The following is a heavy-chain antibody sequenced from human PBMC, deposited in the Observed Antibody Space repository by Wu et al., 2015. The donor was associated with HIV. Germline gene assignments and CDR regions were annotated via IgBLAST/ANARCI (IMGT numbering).Heavy chain of an antibody. D-gene: IGHD3-10*01. CDR1: GYTFTSYG. V-gene: IGHV1-18*01. J-gene: IGHJ6*02. Sequence: QVQLVQSGAEVKKPGASVKVSCKASGYTFTSYGISWVRQAPGQGLEWMGWISAYNGNTNYAQKLQGRVTMTTDTSTSTAYMELRSLRSDDTAVYYCALNYYGSGSYPYQPHYYGMDVWGQGTTVHRLL. CDR3: ALNYYGSGSYPYQPHYYGMDV. CDR2: ISAYNGNT.